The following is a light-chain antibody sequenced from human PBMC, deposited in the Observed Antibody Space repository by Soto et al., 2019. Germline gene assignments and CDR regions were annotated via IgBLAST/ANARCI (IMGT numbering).Light chain of an antibody. V-gene: IGKV3-11*01. Sequence: DIVLTQSPGTLSLSPGERATLSCRASQDVANYLLWFQQKPGQAPRLLIYDASNRASGIPARFSASGSGTDFTLTINSLETEDFAVYFCHHRSKSPYTFGQGTKLEIK. CDR1: QDVANY. J-gene: IGKJ2*01. CDR3: HHRSKSPYT. CDR2: DAS.